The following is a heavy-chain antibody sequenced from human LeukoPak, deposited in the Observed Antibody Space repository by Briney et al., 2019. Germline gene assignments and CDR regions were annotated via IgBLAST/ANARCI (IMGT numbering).Heavy chain of an antibody. V-gene: IGHV3-48*03. J-gene: IGHJ6*02. CDR2: ISSSGSTI. CDR1: GFTFSSYE. CDR3: ARVPRVWFGEFGYYYGMDV. Sequence: PGGSLRLSCAASGFTFSSYEMNWVRQAPGKGLEWVSYISSSGSTIYYADSVKGRFTISRDNAKNSLYLQMNSLRAEDTAVYYCARVPRVWFGEFGYYYGMDVWGQGTTVTVSS. D-gene: IGHD3-10*01.